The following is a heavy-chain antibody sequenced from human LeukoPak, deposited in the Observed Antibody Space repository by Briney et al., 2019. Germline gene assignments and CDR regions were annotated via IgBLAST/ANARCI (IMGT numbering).Heavy chain of an antibody. D-gene: IGHD2-15*01. CDR2: INHSGST. V-gene: IGHV4-34*01. Sequence: SETLSLTCAVYGGSFSGYYWSWIRQPPGKGLEWIGEINHSGSTNYNPSLKSRVTISVDTSKNQFSLKLSSVTAADTAVYYCASVVVVAATLGYWGQGTLVTVSS. J-gene: IGHJ4*02. CDR3: ASVVVVAATLGY. CDR1: GGSFSGYY.